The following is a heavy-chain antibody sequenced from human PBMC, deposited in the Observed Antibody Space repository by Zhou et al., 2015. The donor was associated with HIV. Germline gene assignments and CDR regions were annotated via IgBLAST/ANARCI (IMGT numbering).Heavy chain of an antibody. J-gene: IGHJ6*02. CDR2: IIPIFGTA. CDR1: GGTFSSYA. D-gene: IGHD2-2*01. CDR3: ARDRQDIVVVPAAIPYYYYGMDV. Sequence: QVQLVQSGAEVKKPGSSVKVSCKASGGTFSSYAISWVRQAPGQGLEWMGGIIPIFGTANYAQKFQGRVTITADESTSTAYMELSSLRSEDTAVYYCARDRQDIVVVPAAIPYYYYGMDVWGQGTTVTVSS. V-gene: IGHV1-69*01.